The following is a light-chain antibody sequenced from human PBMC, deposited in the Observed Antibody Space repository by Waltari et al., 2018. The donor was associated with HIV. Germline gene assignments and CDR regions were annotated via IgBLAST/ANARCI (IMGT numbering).Light chain of an antibody. CDR2: DAS. V-gene: IGKV3-11*01. CDR3: QQRSNWPPLT. J-gene: IGKJ4*01. Sequence: ETVLTQSPATLSLSPGERATLSCRSSQTIGHFLAWYQQKPGQAPRLLIYDASNRATGSPARFSGSGSGTDFTLTISSLEPEDFAVYYCQQRSNWPPLTFGGGTKVEIK. CDR1: QTIGHF.